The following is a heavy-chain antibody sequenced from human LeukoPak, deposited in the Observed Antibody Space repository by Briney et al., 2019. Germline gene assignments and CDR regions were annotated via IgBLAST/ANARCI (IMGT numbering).Heavy chain of an antibody. CDR2: MDPTGSQK. CDR3: AIWTSGNY. CDR1: QFTFNGSW. J-gene: IGHJ4*02. D-gene: IGHD1-1*01. V-gene: IGHV3-7*01. Sequence: GGSLRLSCAASQFTFNGSWMNWVRQPPGKGLEWVANMDPTGSQKRYVDSAKGRFTISKDNPGTSLYLDMHSLRAEDTAIYYCAIWTSGNYWGQGTLVTVSS.